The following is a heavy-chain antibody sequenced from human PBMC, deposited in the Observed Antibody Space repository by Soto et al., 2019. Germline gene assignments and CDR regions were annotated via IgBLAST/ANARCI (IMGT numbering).Heavy chain of an antibody. J-gene: IGHJ4*02. V-gene: IGHV1-18*04. D-gene: IGHD2-2*01. CDR2: VSGSNGNT. CDR1: GYTFINHG. CDR3: ERDVYHQAYYFDP. Sequence: QVQLVQSEAEVKKPGASVKVSCEASGYTFINHGISWVRQAPGQGLEWMGWVSGSNGNTQYAQKFQGRVTMTTETSTTTAHMEMRNLRAEDTAVYFCERDVYHQAYYFDPWGQGTLVSVSA.